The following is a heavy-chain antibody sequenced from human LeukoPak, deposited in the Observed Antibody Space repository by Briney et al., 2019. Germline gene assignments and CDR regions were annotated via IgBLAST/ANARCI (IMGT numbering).Heavy chain of an antibody. Sequence: ASVKVSCKASGYTFTGYSMHWVRQAPGQGLEGMGWINPKSGGTDYAQKFQGRVTMTRDTSISTAYMELSRLRSDDTAVYYCARRYDFWSGYYTTGLGVDYWGQGTLVTVSS. V-gene: IGHV1-2*02. D-gene: IGHD3-3*01. CDR3: ARRYDFWSGYYTTGLGVDY. CDR2: INPKSGGT. J-gene: IGHJ4*02. CDR1: GYTFTGYS.